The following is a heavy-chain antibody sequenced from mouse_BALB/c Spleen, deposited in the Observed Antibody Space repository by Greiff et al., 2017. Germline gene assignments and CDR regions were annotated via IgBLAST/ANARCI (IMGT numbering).Heavy chain of an antibody. J-gene: IGHJ2*01. CDR1: GFTFSGCY. CDR3: TSSGGYRFDY. V-gene: IGHV1-55*01. D-gene: IGHD1-1*02. Sequence: QVQLKQSGAELVKPGVSVKLSCKTSGFTFSGCYIRWVKQKPGQSLEWIACIYAGTGGTNYNQKFTGKAQLTVDTSSSTAYMQVSSLTTEDSAIYYWTSSGGYRFDYWGQGTTLTVSS. CDR2: IYAGTGGT.